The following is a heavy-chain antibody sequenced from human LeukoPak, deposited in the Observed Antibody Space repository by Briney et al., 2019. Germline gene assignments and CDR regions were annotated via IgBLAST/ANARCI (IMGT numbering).Heavy chain of an antibody. CDR2: ISAYNGNT. CDR3: ARDPDSSGYYHGGLFDY. J-gene: IGHJ4*02. V-gene: IGHV1-18*01. CDR1: GYTFTSYG. Sequence: ASVKVSCKASGYTFTSYGISWVRQAPGQGLEWMGWISAYNGNTNYAQKLQGRVTMTTDTSTSTAYMELRSLRSDDTAVYCCARDPDSSGYYHGGLFDYWGQGTLVTVSS. D-gene: IGHD3-22*01.